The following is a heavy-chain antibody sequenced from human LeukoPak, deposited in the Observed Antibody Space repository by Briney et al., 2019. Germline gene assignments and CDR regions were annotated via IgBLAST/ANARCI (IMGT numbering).Heavy chain of an antibody. Sequence: GGSLRLSCAASGFTFSSYAMHWVRQAPGKGLEWVAVISYDGSNKYYADSVKGRFTISRDNSKNTLYLQMNSLRAEDTAVYYCAAERTTYGDAFDIWGQGTMVTVSS. CDR1: GFTFSSYA. CDR3: AAERTTYGDAFDI. J-gene: IGHJ3*02. V-gene: IGHV3-30*04. D-gene: IGHD1-14*01. CDR2: ISYDGSNK.